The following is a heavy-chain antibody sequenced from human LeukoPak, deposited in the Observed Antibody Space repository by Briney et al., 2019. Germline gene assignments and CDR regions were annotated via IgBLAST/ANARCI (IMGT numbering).Heavy chain of an antibody. V-gene: IGHV3-23*01. D-gene: IGHD6-19*01. Sequence: QPGGSLRLSCAASGFTFSSYAMSWVRQAPGKGLEWVSPISSSGGSTYYGDSVKGRFTISRDNSKDTLYLQMNSLRAEDTALYYCVVLGDSSGWYNDYWGQGTLVTVSS. CDR3: VVLGDSSGWYNDY. J-gene: IGHJ4*02. CDR2: ISSSGGST. CDR1: GFTFSSYA.